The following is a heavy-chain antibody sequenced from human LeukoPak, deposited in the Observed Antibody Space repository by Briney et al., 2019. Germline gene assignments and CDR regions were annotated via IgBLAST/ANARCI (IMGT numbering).Heavy chain of an antibody. CDR1: GGSISSYY. V-gene: IGHV4-4*07. Sequence: SETLSLTCTVSGGSISSYYWSWIRQPAGKGLEWIGRIYTSGSTNYNPSLKSRVTMSVDTSKNQCSLKLSSVTAADTAVYYCARVGSSSWLWYFDYWGQGTLVTVSS. J-gene: IGHJ4*02. D-gene: IGHD6-13*01. CDR3: ARVGSSSWLWYFDY. CDR2: IYTSGST.